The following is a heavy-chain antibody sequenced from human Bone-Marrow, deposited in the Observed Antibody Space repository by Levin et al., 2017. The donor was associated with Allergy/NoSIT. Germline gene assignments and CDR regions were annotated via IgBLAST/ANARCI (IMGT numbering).Heavy chain of an antibody. Sequence: SETLSLTCTVSGGYISNYYWSWIRQPAGKGLEWIGRIHATENTNYNPSLKSRVTMSIDTSKNQFSLSLSSVTAAYTAVYYCARGCSSNTCPPWFDPWGQGTLVTVSS. CDR1: GGYISNYY. J-gene: IGHJ5*02. CDR2: IHATENT. CDR3: ARGCSSNTCPPWFDP. D-gene: IGHD2-2*01. V-gene: IGHV4-4*07.